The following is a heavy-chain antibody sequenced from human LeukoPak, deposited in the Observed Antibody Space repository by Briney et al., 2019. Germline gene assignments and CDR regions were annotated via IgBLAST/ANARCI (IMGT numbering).Heavy chain of an antibody. V-gene: IGHV3-23*01. D-gene: IGHD3-10*01. CDR2: ISGSGGST. CDR1: GFTFSSYA. J-gene: IGHJ3*02. Sequence: PGGSLRLSCAASGFTFSSYAMSWVRQAPGKGLEWVSAISGSGGSTYYADSVKGRFTISRDNSKNTLYLQMNSLRAKDTAVYYCARGNMVRGVKAAFDIWGQGTMVTVSS. CDR3: ARGNMVRGVKAAFDI.